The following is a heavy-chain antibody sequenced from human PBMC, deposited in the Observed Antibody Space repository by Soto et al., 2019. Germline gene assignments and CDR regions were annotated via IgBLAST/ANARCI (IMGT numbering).Heavy chain of an antibody. CDR2: INPNSGGT. CDR1: GYTFTGYY. D-gene: IGHD3-10*01. J-gene: IGHJ6*03. V-gene: IGHV1-2*04. CDR3: GRGGSGSYYTPMDYYYYMDV. Sequence: ASVKVSCKASGYTFTGYYMHWVRQAPGQGLEWMGWINPNSGGTNYAQKFQGWVTMTRDTSISTAYMELSRLRSDDTAVYYCGRGGSGSYYTPMDYYYYMDVWGKGTTVTVSS.